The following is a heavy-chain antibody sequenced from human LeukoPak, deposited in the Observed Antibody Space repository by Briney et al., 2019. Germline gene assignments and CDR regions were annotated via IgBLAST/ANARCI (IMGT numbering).Heavy chain of an antibody. D-gene: IGHD6-6*01. Sequence: PSETLSLTCTVSGGSISSSSYYWGWIRQPPGKGLEWIAFIYHTGSTNYSPSLKSRVTISIDTSKNEFSLKLNSVTAADTAVYYCARGGASSRYFDYWGQGSLVTVSS. J-gene: IGHJ4*02. CDR3: ARGGASSRYFDY. CDR1: GGSISSSSYY. CDR2: IYHTGST. V-gene: IGHV4-61*05.